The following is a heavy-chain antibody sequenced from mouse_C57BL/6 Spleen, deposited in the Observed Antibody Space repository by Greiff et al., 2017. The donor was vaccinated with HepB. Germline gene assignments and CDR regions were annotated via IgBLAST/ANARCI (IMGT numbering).Heavy chain of an antibody. CDR2: INPNNGGT. CDR3: ARSSGRGHY. J-gene: IGHJ2*01. Sequence: VQLQQSGPELVKPGASVKISCKASGYTFTDYYMNWVKQSHGKSLEWIGDINPNNGGTSYNQKFKGKATLTVDKSSSTAYMELRSLTSEDSAVYYCARSSGRGHYWGQGTTLTVSS. V-gene: IGHV1-26*01. CDR1: GYTFTDYY. D-gene: IGHD1-3*01.